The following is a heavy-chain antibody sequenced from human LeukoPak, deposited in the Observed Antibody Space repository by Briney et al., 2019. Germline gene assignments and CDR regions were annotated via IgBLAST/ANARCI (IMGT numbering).Heavy chain of an antibody. J-gene: IGHJ4*02. CDR2: ISSSGSTI. CDR1: GFTFSSYE. D-gene: IGHD2-15*01. CDR3: ANLVVVAATPLY. Sequence: PGGSLRLSCAASGFTFSSYEMNWVRQAPGKGLEWVSYISSSGSTIYYADSVKGRFTISRDNSKNTLYLQMNSLRAEDTAVYYCANLVVVAATPLYWGQGTLVTVSS. V-gene: IGHV3-48*03.